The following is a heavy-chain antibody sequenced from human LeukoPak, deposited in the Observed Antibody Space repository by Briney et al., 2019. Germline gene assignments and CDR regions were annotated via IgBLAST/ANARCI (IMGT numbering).Heavy chain of an antibody. CDR3: ARELPYYYDSSGYYGPAYFDY. CDR1: GFTFSSYS. CDR2: ISSSSSYI. D-gene: IGHD3-22*01. Sequence: TGGSLRLSCAASGFTFSSYSMNWVRQAPGKGLEWVSSISSSSSYIYYADSVKGRFTISRDKAKNSLYLQMNSLRAEDTAVYYCARELPYYYDSSGYYGPAYFDYWGQGTLVTVSS. J-gene: IGHJ4*02. V-gene: IGHV3-21*01.